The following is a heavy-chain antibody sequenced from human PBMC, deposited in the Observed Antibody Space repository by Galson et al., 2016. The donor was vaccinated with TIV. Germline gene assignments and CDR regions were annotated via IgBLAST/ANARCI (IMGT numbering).Heavy chain of an antibody. V-gene: IGHV1-18*04. CDR2: IGGHSGNT. D-gene: IGHD3-22*01. CDR3: ARDRGSMTMILVVDYYYGMDV. Sequence: SVKVSCKASGYTFSKYGISWVRRAPGQGLEWMGWIGGHSGNTDYARKFQGRLVMTTDTSTGTAFMEVRSLTSDDTAVYYCARDRGSMTMILVVDYYYGMDVWGQGTTVTVSS. CDR1: GYTFSKYG. J-gene: IGHJ6*02.